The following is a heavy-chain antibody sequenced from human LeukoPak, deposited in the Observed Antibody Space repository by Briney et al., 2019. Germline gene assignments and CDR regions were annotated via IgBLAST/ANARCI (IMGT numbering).Heavy chain of an antibody. V-gene: IGHV3-72*01. J-gene: IGHJ4*02. Sequence: GGSLRLPCAASGFTFSDHYMDWVRQAPGKGLEWVGRTRNKANSYTTEYAASVKGRFTISRDDSKNSLYLQMNSLKTEDTAVYYCARGVYCGGDCYYWNMWGQGTLVTVSS. D-gene: IGHD2-21*02. CDR1: GFTFSDHY. CDR3: ARGVYCGGDCYYWNM. CDR2: TRNKANSYTT.